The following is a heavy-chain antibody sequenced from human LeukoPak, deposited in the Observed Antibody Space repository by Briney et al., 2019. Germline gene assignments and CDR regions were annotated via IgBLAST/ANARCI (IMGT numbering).Heavy chain of an antibody. CDR3: ARVRTWGSSWYGEIDY. CDR2: ISYDGSNK. D-gene: IGHD6-13*01. CDR1: GFTFSSYG. V-gene: IGHV3-30*19. J-gene: IGHJ4*02. Sequence: GGSLRLSCAASGFTFSSYGMHWVRQAPGKGLEWVAVISYDGSNKYYADSVKGRFTISRDNSKNTLYLQMNSLRAEDTAVYYCARVRTWGSSWYGEIDYWGQGTLVTVSS.